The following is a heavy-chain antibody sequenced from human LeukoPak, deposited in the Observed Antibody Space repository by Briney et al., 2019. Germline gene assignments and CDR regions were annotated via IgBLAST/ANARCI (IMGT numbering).Heavy chain of an antibody. J-gene: IGHJ4*02. D-gene: IGHD6-19*01. CDR2: ISYDGSDK. CDR1: GFTFSNYA. CDR3: GRDWGRRYSSGWYGDFDS. V-gene: IGHV3-30-3*01. Sequence: PGGSLRLSCAASGFTFSNYAMHWVRQAPGKGLEWVAVISYDGSDKYYADSVKGRFTISRDNSKNTLYLQMNSLRPEDTAVYYCGRDWGRRYSSGWYGDFDSWGQGTLVTVPS.